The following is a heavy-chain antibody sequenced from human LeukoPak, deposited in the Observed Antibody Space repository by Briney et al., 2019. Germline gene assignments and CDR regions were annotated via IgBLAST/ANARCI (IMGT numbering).Heavy chain of an antibody. Sequence: GRSLRLSCVVSEFSFSTYGMHRVRQAPGKGLECVAVISYDGSNKYYADSVKGRFTISRDNSKNTLYLQMNSLRAEDTAVYYCARDPAVRGFFDYWGQGTLVTVSS. J-gene: IGHJ4*02. CDR2: ISYDGSNK. V-gene: IGHV3-30-3*01. CDR3: ARDPAVRGFFDY. D-gene: IGHD5-12*01. CDR1: EFSFSTYG.